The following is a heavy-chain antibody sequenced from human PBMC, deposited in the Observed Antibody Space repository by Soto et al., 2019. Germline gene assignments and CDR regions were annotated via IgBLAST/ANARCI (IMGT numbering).Heavy chain of an antibody. CDR2: MNPNSGNT. J-gene: IGHJ4*02. D-gene: IGHD6-19*01. CDR1: GHTFTSYD. Sequence: GASAKVSCKASGHTFTSYDINWVRQATGQGLEWMGWMNPNSGNTGYAQKFQGRVTITRDTSASTAYMELSSLRSEDTAVYYCARAVAVAADFDYWGQGTLVTVSS. V-gene: IGHV1-8*01. CDR3: ARAVAVAADFDY.